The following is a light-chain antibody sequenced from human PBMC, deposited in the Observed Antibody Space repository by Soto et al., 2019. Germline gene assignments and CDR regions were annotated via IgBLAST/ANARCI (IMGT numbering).Light chain of an antibody. CDR2: CAS. CDR1: QSVSSN. CDR3: QQYNDCPPEWT. J-gene: IGKJ1*01. V-gene: IGKV3-15*01. Sequence: EIVMTQSPATLSVSPGERATLSCRASQSVSSNLAGCQQKFGQAPRLLIFCASTRTTGIPARFSGSGSGTEFTLTIISLQSEDVAVYYCQQYNDCPPEWTFGQGTKVEIK.